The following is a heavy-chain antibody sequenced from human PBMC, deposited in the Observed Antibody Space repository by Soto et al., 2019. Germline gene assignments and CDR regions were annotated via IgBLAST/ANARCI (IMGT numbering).Heavy chain of an antibody. Sequence: GGSLILSCAASGFTFSSYAMHWVRQDPGKGLEYVSAISSNGGSTYYANSVKGRFTISRDNSKNTLYLQMGSLRAEDMAVYYCARDGCSGGSCYTTTPDRKSRRGSYYMDVWGKGTTVTVSS. V-gene: IGHV3-64*01. CDR2: ISSNGGST. J-gene: IGHJ6*03. D-gene: IGHD2-15*01. CDR1: GFTFSSYA. CDR3: ARDGCSGGSCYTTTPDRKSRRGSYYMDV.